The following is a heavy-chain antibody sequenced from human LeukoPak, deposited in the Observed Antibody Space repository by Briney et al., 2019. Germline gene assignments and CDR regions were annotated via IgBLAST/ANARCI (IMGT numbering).Heavy chain of an antibody. Sequence: SETLSLTCAVSGYFISSGYYWGWIRQRPGKGLEWIGSTYHSGSTYYNPSLKSRVTISVDPSKNQFSLKLSSVTAADTAVYYCARLQWLPRFYFDYWGQGTLVTVSS. J-gene: IGHJ4*02. CDR3: ARLQWLPRFYFDY. D-gene: IGHD6-19*01. CDR2: TYHSGST. CDR1: GYFISSGYY. V-gene: IGHV4-38-2*01.